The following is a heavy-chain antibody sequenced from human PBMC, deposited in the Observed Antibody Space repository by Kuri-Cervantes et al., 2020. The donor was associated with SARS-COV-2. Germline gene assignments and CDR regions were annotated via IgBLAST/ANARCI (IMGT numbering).Heavy chain of an antibody. D-gene: IGHD6-13*01. CDR2: INPSGGST. J-gene: IGHJ5*02. Sequence: ASVKVSCKGSGYTFTNYYVHWVRQAPGQGLEWMGMINPSGGSTSYAQKFQGRVTMTRDTSTSTVYMELSSLRPEDTAVYYCTLTVAAGGSVNWFDPWGQGTLVTVSS. V-gene: IGHV1-46*01. CDR1: GYTFTNYY. CDR3: TLTVAAGGSVNWFDP.